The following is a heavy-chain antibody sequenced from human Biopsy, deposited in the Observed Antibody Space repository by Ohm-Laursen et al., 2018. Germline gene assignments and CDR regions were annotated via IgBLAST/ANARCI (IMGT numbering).Heavy chain of an antibody. CDR3: ATDGAGSYNEN. J-gene: IGHJ4*02. Sequence: SLRLSCTAASGFTFGDYYMSWIQQAPGKGLEWPSYISGSGVTKMYADSVKGRFTVSRDNTKNSLYLEMNNLTVEDTAVYYCATDGAGSYNENWGQGTPVSVSS. CDR1: GFTFGDYY. CDR2: ISGSGVTK. V-gene: IGHV3-11*01. D-gene: IGHD3-10*01.